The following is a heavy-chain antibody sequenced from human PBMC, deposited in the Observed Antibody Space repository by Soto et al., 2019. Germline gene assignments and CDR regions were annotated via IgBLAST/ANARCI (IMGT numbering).Heavy chain of an antibody. J-gene: IGHJ6*02. Sequence: SVKVSCKASGGTFSSYAISWVRQAPGQGLEWMGGIIPIFGTANYAQKFQGRVTITADESTSTAYMELSSLRSEDTAVYYCASRVVVITDSYYYYYGMDVWGQGTTVTVSS. CDR1: GGTFSSYA. CDR2: IIPIFGTA. V-gene: IGHV1-69*13. D-gene: IGHD3-22*01. CDR3: ASRVVVITDSYYYYYGMDV.